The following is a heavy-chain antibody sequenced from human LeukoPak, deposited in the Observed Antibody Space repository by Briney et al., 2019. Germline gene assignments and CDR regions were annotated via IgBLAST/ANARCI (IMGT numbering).Heavy chain of an antibody. CDR2: IYPSESYT. CDR3: ARLAFGEEGD. CDR1: GYRFTSYW. Sequence: GESLKISRKGSGYRFTSYWNNWVRQMPRKGLEWVGRIYPSESYTNYSPSFQGHVTISADKSNSTAYLQWSSLKASDTAMYYCARLAFGEEGDWGQGTLVTVSS. V-gene: IGHV5-10-1*01. J-gene: IGHJ4*02. D-gene: IGHD3-10*01.